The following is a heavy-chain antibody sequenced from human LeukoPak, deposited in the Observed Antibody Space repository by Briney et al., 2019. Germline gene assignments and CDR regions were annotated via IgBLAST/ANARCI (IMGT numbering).Heavy chain of an antibody. V-gene: IGHV4-4*07. CDR2: IYTSGST. D-gene: IGHD6-19*01. CDR1: GGSISSYY. Sequence: SETLSLTCTVSGGSISSYYWSWIRQPAGKGLEWIGRIYTSGSTNYNPSLKSRVTMSVDTSKNQFSLKLSSVSAADTAVYYCARDILAVAGTGYFDSWGQGTLVTVSS. J-gene: IGHJ4*02. CDR3: ARDILAVAGTGYFDS.